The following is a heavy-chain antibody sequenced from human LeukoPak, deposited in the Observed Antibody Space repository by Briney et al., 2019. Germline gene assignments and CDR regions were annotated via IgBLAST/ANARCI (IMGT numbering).Heavy chain of an antibody. Sequence: GSLRLSCAASGFTFSRYWMSWVRQAPGKGLEWVANMKQDGSEEYYVDSVKGRFTISRDNSKNTLYLRMNSLRADDTAVYYCAKFSKYSRNWPPGVAYWGQGTLVTVSS. CDR2: MKQDGSEE. CDR3: AKFSKYSRNWPPGVAY. J-gene: IGHJ4*02. V-gene: IGHV3-7*01. D-gene: IGHD6-13*01. CDR1: GFTFSRYW.